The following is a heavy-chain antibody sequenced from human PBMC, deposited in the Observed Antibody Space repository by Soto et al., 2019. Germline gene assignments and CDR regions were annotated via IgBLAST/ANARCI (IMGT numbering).Heavy chain of an antibody. V-gene: IGHV4-39*01. CDR2: INHSGNT. CDR1: GGSIGTIAYY. J-gene: IGHJ5*02. Sequence: PSETLSLTCAVSGGSIGTIAYYWGWIRQAPGKGLEWIGSINHSGNTYLSPSLKDRVTMSVDTSKNSFSLKLSSATAADTGLYYCSRRAPEWFDPWGQGTLVTVSS. CDR3: SRRAPEWFDP.